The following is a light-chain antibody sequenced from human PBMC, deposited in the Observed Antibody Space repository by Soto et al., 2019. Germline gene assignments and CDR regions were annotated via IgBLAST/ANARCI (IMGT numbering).Light chain of an antibody. CDR2: GAS. Sequence: EIVLTQSPGPLSLSPGERATLSCRASQSVNSNYVTWYQQKPGQAPRLLIYGASSRATGIPDRFSGSGSGTDFTLTISRLEPEDFAVYYCQQYGSSFRYTFGQGTKLQIK. CDR3: QQYGSSFRYT. V-gene: IGKV3-20*01. J-gene: IGKJ2*01. CDR1: QSVNSNY.